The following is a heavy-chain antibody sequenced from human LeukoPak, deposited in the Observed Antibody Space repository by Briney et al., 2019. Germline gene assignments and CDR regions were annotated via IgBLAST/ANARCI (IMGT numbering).Heavy chain of an antibody. J-gene: IGHJ4*02. CDR1: GFTFSSYD. D-gene: IGHD6-13*01. V-gene: IGHV3-13*01. Sequence: GGSLRLSCAASGFTFSSYDMHWVRQATGKGLEWVSAIGTAGDTYYPGSVKGRFTISRENAKNSLYLQMNSLRAGDTAVYYCAKDITGYSSSSIDYWGQGTLVTVSS. CDR2: IGTAGDT. CDR3: AKDITGYSSSSIDY.